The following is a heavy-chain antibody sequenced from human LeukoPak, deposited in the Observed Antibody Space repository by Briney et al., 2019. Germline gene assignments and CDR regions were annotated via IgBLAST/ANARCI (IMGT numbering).Heavy chain of an antibody. CDR1: GGSVSSGSYY. D-gene: IGHD2-21*02. CDR2: IYYSGST. CDR3: AREDGCGGDCYRNYYYYGMDV. V-gene: IGHV4-61*01. Sequence: SETLSLTCTVSGGSVSSGSYYWSWIRQPPGKGLEWIGYIYYSGSTNYIPSLKSRVTISVDTSKNQFSLKLSSVTAADTAVYYCAREDGCGGDCYRNYYYYGMDVWGQGTTVTVSS. J-gene: IGHJ6*02.